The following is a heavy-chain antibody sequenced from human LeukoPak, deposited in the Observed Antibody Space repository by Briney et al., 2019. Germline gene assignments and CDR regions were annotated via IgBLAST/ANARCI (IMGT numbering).Heavy chain of an antibody. CDR3: ARSTYYYDSSGYYYSTFDY. CDR2: INHSGST. V-gene: IGHV4-34*01. J-gene: IGHJ4*02. CDR1: GGSFSGYY. Sequence: PSETLSLTCAVYGGSFSGYYWSWIRQPPGKGLEWIGEINHSGSTNYNPSLKSRVTISVDTSKNQFSLKLSSVTAADTAVYYCARSTYYYDSSGYYYSTFDYWGQGTLVTVSS. D-gene: IGHD3-22*01.